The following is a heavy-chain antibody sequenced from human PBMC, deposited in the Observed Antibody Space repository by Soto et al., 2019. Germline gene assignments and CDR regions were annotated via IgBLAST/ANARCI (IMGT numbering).Heavy chain of an antibody. D-gene: IGHD3-10*01. CDR1: EFTFSTYA. J-gene: IGHJ6*03. CDR3: ARDQSRGQVFYYYMDV. Sequence: EVQLVESGGGLVQPGGSLRLSCAASEFTFSTYAMNWVRQAPGKGLEWVSYISSSSQNIRYADSVKGRFTISRDNAKNSLYLQMNSLRAEDTAVYYCARDQSRGQVFYYYMDVWGKGTTVTVSS. V-gene: IGHV3-48*01. CDR2: ISSSSQNI.